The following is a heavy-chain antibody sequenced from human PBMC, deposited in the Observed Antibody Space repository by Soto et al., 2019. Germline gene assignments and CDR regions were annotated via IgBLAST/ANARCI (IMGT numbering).Heavy chain of an antibody. CDR2: INAGSGNT. Sequence: ASVKVSCNAAGYTFSTYTMNWVRPAPGQSLEWMGWINAGSGNTKYSQNFQGRVSITRDTSASTVYMELTGLKSEETAVYYCARDTETLGPRANDALGIWGQGTMVTVSS. CDR1: GYTFSTYT. CDR3: ARDTETLGPRANDALGI. J-gene: IGHJ3*02. D-gene: IGHD3-3*02. V-gene: IGHV1-3*01.